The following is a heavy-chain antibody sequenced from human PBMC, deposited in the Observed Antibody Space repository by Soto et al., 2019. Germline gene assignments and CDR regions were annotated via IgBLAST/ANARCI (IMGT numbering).Heavy chain of an antibody. J-gene: IGHJ4*02. D-gene: IGHD2-2*02. CDR2: INPNSGGT. CDR3: ARYPGGCSSSTSCYNIYYFDY. CDR1: GYTFTGYY. Sequence: ASVKVSCKASGYTFTGYYMHWVRQAPGQGLEWMGWINPNSGGTNYAQRFQGRVTMTRDTSINTAYMELSRLRSDDTAVYYCARYPGGCSSSTSCYNIYYFDYWGQGALVTVSS. V-gene: IGHV1-2*02.